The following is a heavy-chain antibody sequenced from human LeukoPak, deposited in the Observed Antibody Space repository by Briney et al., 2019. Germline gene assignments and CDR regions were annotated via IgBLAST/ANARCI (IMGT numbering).Heavy chain of an antibody. V-gene: IGHV4-4*07. D-gene: IGHD2-2*01. CDR2: IYTSGST. CDR1: GGSISSYY. Sequence: PSETLSLTCTVSGGSISSYYWSWIRQPAGKGLEWIGRIYTSGSTNYNPSLKSRVTMSVDTSKNQFSLKLSSVTAADTAVYYCARDYCSSTSCYPYCFDYWGQGTLVTVSS. CDR3: ARDYCSSTSCYPYCFDY. J-gene: IGHJ4*02.